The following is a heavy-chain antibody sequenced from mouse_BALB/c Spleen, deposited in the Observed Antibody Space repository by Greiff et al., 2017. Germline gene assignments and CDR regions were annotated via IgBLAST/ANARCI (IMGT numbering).Heavy chain of an antibody. D-gene: IGHD1-1*01. Sequence: EVQLVESGGGLVKPGGSLKLSCAASGFTFSSYAMSWVRQTPEKRLEWVATISSGGSYTYYPDSVKGRFTISRDNAKNTLYLQMSSLKSEDTAMYYCTRGDYGSSYYAMDYWGEGTSVTVSS. CDR2: ISSGGSYT. CDR1: GFTFSSYA. V-gene: IGHV5-6-4*01. J-gene: IGHJ4*01. CDR3: TRGDYGSSYYAMDY.